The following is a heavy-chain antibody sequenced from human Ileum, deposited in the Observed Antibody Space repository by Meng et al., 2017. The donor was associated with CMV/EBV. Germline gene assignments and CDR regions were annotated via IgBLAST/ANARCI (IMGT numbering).Heavy chain of an antibody. CDR3: ARGKRGNFFDF. CDR2: VSNDGNNQ. Sequence: GGSLRLSCAASGFTFSDYGIHWVRQAPGRGLEWVAVVSNDGNNQYYTDSVKGRFIISRDNSKNTMYLQMNSLSAEDTALYYCARGKRGNFFDFWGQGTLVTVSS. D-gene: IGHD3-10*01. J-gene: IGHJ4*02. CDR1: GFTFSDYG. V-gene: IGHV3-30*19.